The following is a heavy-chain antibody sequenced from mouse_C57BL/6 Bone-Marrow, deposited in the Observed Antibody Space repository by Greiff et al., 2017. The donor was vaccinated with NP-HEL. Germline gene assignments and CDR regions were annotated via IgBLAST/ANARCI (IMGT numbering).Heavy chain of an antibody. J-gene: IGHJ4*01. D-gene: IGHD2-3*01. CDR3: ARDCYLYYCAMDY. CDR2: ISSGSGTI. V-gene: IGHV5-17*01. Sequence: EVMLVESGGGLVKPGGSLKLSCAASGFTFSDYGMNWVRQAPEKGLEWVAYISSGSGTIYYADTVKGRFTISRDNAKNTLFLQMTSLRSEDTAMYYSARDCYLYYCAMDYWGQGTSVTVSS. CDR1: GFTFSDYG.